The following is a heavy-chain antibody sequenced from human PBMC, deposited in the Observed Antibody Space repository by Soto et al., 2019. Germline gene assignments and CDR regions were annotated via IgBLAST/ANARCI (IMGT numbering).Heavy chain of an antibody. J-gene: IGHJ4*02. CDR2: IKEDGSQK. Sequence: QPGGSLRLSCAASGFSFSDYWMNWVRQAPGKGLEWVGNIKEDGSQKYYVDSVKGRFTMSRDNTKNSLYLQMNSLTVDDTGVYYCARGDQGSNYRPLDCWGQGTLVTVSS. CDR1: GFSFSDYW. D-gene: IGHD3-16*02. CDR3: ARGDQGSNYRPLDC. V-gene: IGHV3-7*04.